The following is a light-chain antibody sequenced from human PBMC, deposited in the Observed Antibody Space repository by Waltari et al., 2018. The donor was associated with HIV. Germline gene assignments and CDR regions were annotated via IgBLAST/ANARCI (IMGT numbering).Light chain of an antibody. J-gene: IGLJ3*02. V-gene: IGLV2-14*02. CDR1: SSDVGNYNY. Sequence: QSALTQPASVSGSPGQSITISCTGTSSDVGNYNYVSWFQHHPDTAPKLIIFDVNKRPSGISSRFSVSKSGKTSSLIISGLQPEDEADYFCTSYTSGATWVFGGGTRVTVL. CDR2: DVN. CDR3: TSYTSGATWV.